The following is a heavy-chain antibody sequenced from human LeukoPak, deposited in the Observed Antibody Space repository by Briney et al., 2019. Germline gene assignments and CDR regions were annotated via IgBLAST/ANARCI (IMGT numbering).Heavy chain of an antibody. CDR1: GFTFSNSA. J-gene: IGHJ4*02. CDR2: INNIASHI. V-gene: IGHV3-21*01. D-gene: IGHD6-19*01. CDR3: TKGGIAVAGPDYFDY. Sequence: GGSLRLSCAASGFTFSNSAMNWVRQAPGKGLEWVSSINNIASHIYYADSVRGRFTISRDNAKNTLYLQMNSLRAEDTAVYYCTKGGIAVAGPDYFDYWGQGTLVTVSS.